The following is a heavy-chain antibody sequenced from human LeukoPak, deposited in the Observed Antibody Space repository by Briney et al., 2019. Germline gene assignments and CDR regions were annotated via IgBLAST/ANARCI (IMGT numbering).Heavy chain of an antibody. V-gene: IGHV3-23*01. CDR1: GFTFSSDS. CDR2: ISNSAVST. CDR3: AKDSFSTM. J-gene: IGHJ4*02. D-gene: IGHD2/OR15-2a*01. Sequence: PGGSLRLSCAASGFTFSSDSMTWVRQAPGKGLEWVSTISNSAVSTFYADPVKGRFSISRDNSKNTLYLHMSSLSAVDTAMYYCAKDSFSTMWGPGTLVTVSS.